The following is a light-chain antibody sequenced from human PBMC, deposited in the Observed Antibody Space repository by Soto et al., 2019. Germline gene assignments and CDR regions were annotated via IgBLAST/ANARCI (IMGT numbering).Light chain of an antibody. Sequence: DIQMTQSPSSLSASVGDKVTIPCRASQSISSSLNWYQQKSGKAPNLLIICVSRLQGGGVSRFSGSGACTDVTLIIISRQHHDFAANYYRQNYNTPSITFGQGTRLEI. J-gene: IGKJ5*01. CDR3: RQNYNTPSIT. CDR2: CVS. CDR1: QSISSS. V-gene: IGKV1-39*01.